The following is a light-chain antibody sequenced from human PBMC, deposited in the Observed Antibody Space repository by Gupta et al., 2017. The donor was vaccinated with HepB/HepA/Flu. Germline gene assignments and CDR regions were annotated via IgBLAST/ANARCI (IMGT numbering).Light chain of an antibody. V-gene: IGLV1-40*01. CDR1: RSNIGTFYD. J-gene: IGLJ2*01. CDR3: HSYDSSLSSVV. CDR2: DNT. Sequence: QSVLTQPPSVSGAPRQRVTISCTGCRSNIGTFYDVHWYQQHPGTAPKLLIYDNTNRPSGVPYRFSGSKSVTSASLAITGLQAEDEADYYFHSYDSSLSSVVFGGGTKLPVL.